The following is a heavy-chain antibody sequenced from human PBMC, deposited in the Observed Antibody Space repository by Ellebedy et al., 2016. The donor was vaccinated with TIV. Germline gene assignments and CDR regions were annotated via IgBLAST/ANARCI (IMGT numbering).Heavy chain of an antibody. CDR3: AKGRLPSGGAAVAIDY. Sequence: ESLKISCSASGFTFSDYAMSWVRQSPGKGLEWVSGISGSGGNTYYADSVKGRFTLSRDNSKNTLYLQMNSLRAEDTAVFYCAKGRLPSGGAAVAIDYWGQGTLVTVSS. CDR1: GFTFSDYA. V-gene: IGHV3-23*01. CDR2: ISGSGGNT. J-gene: IGHJ4*02. D-gene: IGHD6-13*01.